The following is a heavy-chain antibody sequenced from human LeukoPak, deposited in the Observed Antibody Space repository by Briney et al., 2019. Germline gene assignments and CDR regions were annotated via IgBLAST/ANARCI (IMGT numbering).Heavy chain of an antibody. CDR1: GGSISSSSYY. D-gene: IGHD1-1*01. V-gene: IGHV4-39*01. CDR3: ARIRKTGLYGMGV. Sequence: SETLSLTCTVSGGSISSSSYYRGWIRQPPGKGLEWIGSIYYSGSTYYNPSLKSRVTISVDTSKNQFSLKLSSVTAADTAVYYCARIRKTGLYGMGVWGQGTTVTVSS. CDR2: IYYSGST. J-gene: IGHJ6*02.